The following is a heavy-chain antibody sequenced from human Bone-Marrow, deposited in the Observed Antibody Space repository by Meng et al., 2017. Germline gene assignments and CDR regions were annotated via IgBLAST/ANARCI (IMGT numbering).Heavy chain of an antibody. Sequence: HVHAYELGQGRGKLSETPSLTCTVAGGSISSYYWSWIQQPAGKGLEWIGRIYTSGSTNYIPSLKSRVTMSVDTSKNQFSLKLSSVTAADTAVYYCARNIAAAVFDYWAQGTLVTVSS. D-gene: IGHD6-13*01. CDR1: GGSISSYY. J-gene: IGHJ4*02. CDR2: IYTSGST. V-gene: IGHV4-4*07. CDR3: ARNIAAAVFDY.